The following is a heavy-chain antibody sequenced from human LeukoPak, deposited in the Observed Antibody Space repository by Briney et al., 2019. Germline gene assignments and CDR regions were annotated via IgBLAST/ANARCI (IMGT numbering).Heavy chain of an antibody. CDR3: ASTAIVGANYYYYYMDV. J-gene: IGHJ6*03. Sequence: SVKVSCKASGGTFSSYAISWVRQAPGQGLEWMGRIIPIFGTANYAQKFQGRVTITTDESTSTAYMELSSLRSEDTAVYYCASTAIVGANYYYYYMDVWGKGTTVTVSS. V-gene: IGHV1-69*05. CDR1: GGTFSSYA. CDR2: IIPIFGTA. D-gene: IGHD1-26*01.